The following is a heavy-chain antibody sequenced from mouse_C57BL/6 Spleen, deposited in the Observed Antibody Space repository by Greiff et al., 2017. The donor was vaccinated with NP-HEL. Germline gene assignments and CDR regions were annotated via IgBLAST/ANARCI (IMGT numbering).Heavy chain of an antibody. D-gene: IGHD2-2*01. CDR3: ARVGYGYAMDY. V-gene: IGHV1-69*01. CDR1: GYTFTSYW. CDR2: IDPSDSYT. J-gene: IGHJ4*01. Sequence: QVQLQQPGAELVMPGASVKLSCKASGYTFTSYWMHWVKQRPGQGLEWIGEIDPSDSYTNYNQKFKGKSTLTVDKSSSTAYMQLSRLTSEDSAVYYCARVGYGYAMDYWGQGTSVTVSS.